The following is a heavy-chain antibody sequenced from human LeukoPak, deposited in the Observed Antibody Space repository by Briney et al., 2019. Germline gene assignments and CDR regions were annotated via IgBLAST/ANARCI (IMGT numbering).Heavy chain of an antibody. CDR1: GYTFTSHY. CDR3: ARDPRDYYDSSGYVAPFDL. CDR2: INPSGGST. V-gene: IGHV1-46*01. Sequence: ASVKVSCKASGYTFTSHYMHWVRQAPGQGLEWMGIINPSGGSTSYAQKFQGRVTMTRDTSTSTVYMELSSLRSEDTAVYYCARDPRDYYDSSGYVAPFDLWGRGTLVTVSS. D-gene: IGHD3-22*01. J-gene: IGHJ2*01.